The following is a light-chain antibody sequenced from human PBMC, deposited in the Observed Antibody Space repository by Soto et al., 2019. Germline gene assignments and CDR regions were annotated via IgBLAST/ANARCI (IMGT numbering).Light chain of an antibody. V-gene: IGKV3-15*01. J-gene: IGKJ3*01. CDR1: QSVSSN. CDR3: QQYNNWPGT. Sequence: EIVMTQSPATLSVSPGERATLSCRASQSVSSNLAWYQQKPGQAPRLLIYGASTRATGIPARFSGSGSGTXXXXXXXSXXXXXXXXXYCQQYNNWPGTFGPGTKVDIK. CDR2: GAS.